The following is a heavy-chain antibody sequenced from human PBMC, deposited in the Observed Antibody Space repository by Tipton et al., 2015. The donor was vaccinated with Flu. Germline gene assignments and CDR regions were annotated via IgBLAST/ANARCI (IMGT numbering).Heavy chain of an antibody. CDR3: ARHPGTMGYLYYFDY. Sequence: TLSLTCAVSGYSISSGYYWGWIRQSPGKGLEWIGSIYHSGATYHNPSLKSRVTISVETSKNQFSLNLSSVTAADTAVYYCARHPGTMGYLYYFDYWGQGTLVTVSS. J-gene: IGHJ4*02. CDR2: IYHSGAT. V-gene: IGHV4-38-2*01. D-gene: IGHD1-7*01. CDR1: GYSISSGYY.